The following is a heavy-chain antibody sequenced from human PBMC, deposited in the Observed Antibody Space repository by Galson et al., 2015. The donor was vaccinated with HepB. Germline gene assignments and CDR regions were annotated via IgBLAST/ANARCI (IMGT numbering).Heavy chain of an antibody. CDR2: TYYRSKWYN. CDR1: GDSVSSNSAA. V-gene: IGHV6-1*01. J-gene: IGHJ4*02. CDR3: ARDSGPQDVDTAMEKFDY. D-gene: IGHD5-18*01. Sequence: CAISGDSVSSNSAAWNWIRQSPSRGLEWLGRTYYRSKWYNDYAESVKSRININPDTSKNQFSLQLNSVTPEDTAVYYCARDSGPQDVDTAMEKFDYWGQGSLVTVSS.